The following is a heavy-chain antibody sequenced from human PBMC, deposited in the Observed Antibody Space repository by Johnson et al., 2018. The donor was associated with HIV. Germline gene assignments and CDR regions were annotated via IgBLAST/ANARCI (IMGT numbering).Heavy chain of an antibody. D-gene: IGHD3-10*01. V-gene: IGHV3-33*08. CDR3: AIHYYGTLGAFDI. J-gene: IGHJ3*02. CDR2: IWYDGSNK. CDR1: GFTVSSYG. Sequence: QVQLVESGGGLVKPGGSLRLSCAASGFTVSSYGMHWVRQAPGKGLEWVAVIWYDGSNKYYADSVKGRFTISRDNSKNTVYLQMNSLRAEDTAVYYCAIHYYGTLGAFDIWGQGTMVTVSS.